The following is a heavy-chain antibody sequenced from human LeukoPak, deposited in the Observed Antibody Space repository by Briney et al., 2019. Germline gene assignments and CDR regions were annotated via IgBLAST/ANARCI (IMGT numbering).Heavy chain of an antibody. CDR1: GGSISSGGYY. CDR3: ARAFGENEYFQH. CDR2: IYYSGRT. Sequence: SQTLSLTCTVSGGSISSGGYYWNWIRQHPGKGLEWIGYIYYSGRTYYNPSLKSRVTISVDTSKNQFSLNLSSVTAADTAVYYCARAFGENEYFQHWGQGTLVTVSS. V-gene: IGHV4-31*03. D-gene: IGHD2-21*01. J-gene: IGHJ1*01.